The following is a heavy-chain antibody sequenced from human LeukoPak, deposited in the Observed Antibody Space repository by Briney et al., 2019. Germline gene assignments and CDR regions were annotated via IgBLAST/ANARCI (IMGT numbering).Heavy chain of an antibody. CDR1: GASISSGGYY. J-gene: IGHJ4*02. CDR3: ARVVRGDSGYDGGGSFDY. Sequence: PSETLSLTCTVPGASISSGGYYWSWIRQHPGKGLEWIAYIYYSGSTNHNPSLKRRLTKSVDTSKSQFSLRPGSVTAADTAVYYCARVVRGDSGYDGGGSFDYWGKGTLVTVSS. D-gene: IGHD5-12*01. CDR2: IYYSGST. V-gene: IGHV4-31*03.